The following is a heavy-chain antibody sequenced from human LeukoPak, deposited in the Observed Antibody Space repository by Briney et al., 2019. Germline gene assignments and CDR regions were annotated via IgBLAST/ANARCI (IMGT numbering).Heavy chain of an antibody. V-gene: IGHV3-23*01. CDR3: AKTSIAAADPHTYSSGWYYFDY. Sequence: GGSLRLSCAASGFTFSSYAMSWVRQAPGKGLEWVSAISGSGGSTYYADSVKGRFTISRDNSKNTLYLQMNGLRAEDTAVYYCAKTSIAAADPHTYSSGWYYFDYWGQGTLVTVSS. D-gene: IGHD6-19*01. CDR1: GFTFSSYA. J-gene: IGHJ4*02. CDR2: ISGSGGST.